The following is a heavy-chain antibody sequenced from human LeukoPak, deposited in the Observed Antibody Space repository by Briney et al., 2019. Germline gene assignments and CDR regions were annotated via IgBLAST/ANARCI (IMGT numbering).Heavy chain of an antibody. CDR1: GGSISSSSYY. CDR2: IYYSGST. D-gene: IGHD1-26*01. J-gene: IGHJ3*02. CDR3: ARHIPYWETPPAFDI. Sequence: SETLSLTCTVSGGSISSSSYYWGWIRQPPGKGLEWIVSIYYSGSTYYNPSLKSRVTISVDTSKNQFSLKLSSVTAADTAVYYCARHIPYWETPPAFDIWGQGTMVTVSS. V-gene: IGHV4-39*01.